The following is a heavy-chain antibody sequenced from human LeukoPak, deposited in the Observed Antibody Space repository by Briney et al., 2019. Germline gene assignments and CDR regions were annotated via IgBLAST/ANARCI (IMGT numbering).Heavy chain of an antibody. J-gene: IGHJ4*02. V-gene: IGHV4-59*08. CDR3: ARRLRDCSGDSCFLLDY. CDR1: GVFVNNFY. D-gene: IGHD2-15*01. Sequence: SETLSLTCSVSGVFVNNFYWAWIRQTPQKRLEWIGFISYSGSTKYNPGLKSRVTISADTSNNRFYLELRSVTAADTAVYFCARRLRDCSGDSCFLLDYWGQGTLVTVSS. CDR2: ISYSGST.